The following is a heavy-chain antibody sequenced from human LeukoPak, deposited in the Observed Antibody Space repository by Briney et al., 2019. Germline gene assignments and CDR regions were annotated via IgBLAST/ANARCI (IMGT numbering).Heavy chain of an antibody. CDR1: GFTFSSYA. Sequence: PGGSLRLSCAASGFTFSSYAMSWVRQAPGKGLEWVSAISGSGGSTYYADSVKGRFTISRDNSKNTLYLQMNSLRAEDTAVYYCAKDRDSSGYYPNWFDPWDQGTLVTVSS. J-gene: IGHJ5*02. V-gene: IGHV3-23*01. CDR2: ISGSGGST. D-gene: IGHD3-22*01. CDR3: AKDRDSSGYYPNWFDP.